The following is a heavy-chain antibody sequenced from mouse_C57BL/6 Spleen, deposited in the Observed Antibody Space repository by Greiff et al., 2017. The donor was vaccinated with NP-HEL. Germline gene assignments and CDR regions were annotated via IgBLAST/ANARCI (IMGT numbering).Heavy chain of an antibody. CDR2: INPNNGGT. CDR3: ARRVTMVTTADVLGY. Sequence: EVQLQQSGPELVKPGASVKISCKASGYTFTDYYMNWVKQSHGKSLEWIGDINPNNGGTSYNQKFKGKATLTVDKSSSTAYMELRSLTSEDSAVYYCARRVTMVTTADVLGYWGQGTTLTVSS. D-gene: IGHD2-2*01. J-gene: IGHJ2*01. V-gene: IGHV1-26*01. CDR1: GYTFTDYY.